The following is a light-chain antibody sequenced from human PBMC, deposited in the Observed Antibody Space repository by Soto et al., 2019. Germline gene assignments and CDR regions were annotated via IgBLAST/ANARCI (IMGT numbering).Light chain of an antibody. V-gene: IGKV3-15*01. CDR2: GAS. J-gene: IGKJ1*01. Sequence: VMTQSPATLSVSPGERATLSCRASQSVSSNLAWYQQKPGQAPRLLIYGASTRATGIPARFSGSGSGTEFTLTISSLQSEDFVVYYCQQYNNWPRTFGQGTKVEIK. CDR3: QQYNNWPRT. CDR1: QSVSSN.